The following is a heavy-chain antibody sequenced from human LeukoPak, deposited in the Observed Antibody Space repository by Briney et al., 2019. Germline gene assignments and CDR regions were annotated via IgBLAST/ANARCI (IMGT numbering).Heavy chain of an antibody. CDR3: ARGTRDYGEEIIDY. CDR1: GGTFSSYA. J-gene: IGHJ4*02. V-gene: IGHV1-69*04. D-gene: IGHD4-17*01. Sequence: GASVKVSCKASGGTFSSYAISWVRQAPGQGLEWMGRIIPIFGIANYAQKFQGRVTITADKSTSTAYMELSSLRSEDTAVYYCARGTRDYGEEIIDYWGQGTLVTVSS. CDR2: IIPIFGIA.